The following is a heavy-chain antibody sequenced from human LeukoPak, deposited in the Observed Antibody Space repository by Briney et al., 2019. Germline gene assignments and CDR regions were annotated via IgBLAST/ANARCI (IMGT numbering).Heavy chain of an antibody. V-gene: IGHV1-2*02. CDR2: INPNSGGT. CDR1: GYTFTGYY. D-gene: IGHD3-10*01. CDR3: ARGLWFGELFRNWFDP. J-gene: IGHJ5*02. Sequence: ASVKVSCKASGYTFTGYYMHWVRQAPGQGLEWMGWINPNSGGTNYAQNFQGRVTMTRDTSISTAYMELSRLRSDDTAVYYCARGLWFGELFRNWFDPWGQGTLVTVSS.